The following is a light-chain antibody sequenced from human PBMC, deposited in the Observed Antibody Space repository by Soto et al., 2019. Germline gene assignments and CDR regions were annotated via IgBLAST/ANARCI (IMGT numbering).Light chain of an antibody. CDR2: SAS. CDR3: QQYTGSPLT. CDR1: QSVRNNY. J-gene: IGKJ4*01. V-gene: IGKV3-20*01. Sequence: EIVLTQSPGTLSLFPGERATLSCRASQSVRNNYLAWYQQKPGQAPRLLIYSASTRATGIPDRFSGGVSGTDFTLTISRLEPEDFAVYYCQQYTGSPLTFGGGTQV.